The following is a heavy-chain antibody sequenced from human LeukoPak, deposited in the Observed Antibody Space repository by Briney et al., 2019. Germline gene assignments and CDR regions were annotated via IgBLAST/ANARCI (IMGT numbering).Heavy chain of an antibody. CDR2: IYYSGST. D-gene: IGHD2-2*01. J-gene: IGHJ6*02. V-gene: IGHV4-61*01. Sequence: PSETLSLTCTVSGGSISSSSYYWGWIRQPPGKGLEWIGYIYYSGSTNYNPSLKSRVTISVDTSKNQFSLKLSSVTAADTAVYYCARDPIVVVPAAPPEVYYYYYGMDVWGQGTTVTVSS. CDR3: ARDPIVVVPAAPPEVYYYYYGMDV. CDR1: GGSISSSSYY.